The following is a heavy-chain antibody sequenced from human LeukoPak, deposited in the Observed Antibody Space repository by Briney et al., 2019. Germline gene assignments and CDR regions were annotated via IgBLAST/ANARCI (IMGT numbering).Heavy chain of an antibody. V-gene: IGHV3-30*03. Sequence: GGSLRLSCTASGFTLSSFGMHWVRQAPGKGLEWVAVTSDDGSNTYYADSVKGRFTISRDNSENTLYLQMKSLRAEDTAVYYCARGDGYNFFDYWGQGTLVTVSS. CDR2: TSDDGSNT. J-gene: IGHJ4*02. D-gene: IGHD5-24*01. CDR3: ARGDGYNFFDY. CDR1: GFTLSSFG.